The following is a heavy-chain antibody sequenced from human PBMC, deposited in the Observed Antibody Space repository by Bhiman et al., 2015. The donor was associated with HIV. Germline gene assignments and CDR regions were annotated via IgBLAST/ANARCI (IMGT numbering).Heavy chain of an antibody. CDR3: AKDLGESENEEWASDYYDFGSDYPGQDPRGVVGTFDI. Sequence: QVQLVESGGGVVQPGRSLRLSCAASGFTFSSFGMHWVRQAPGKGLEWVAVISYDGNNKYYADSVKGRFTISRENSKNTLYLQMNSLRAEDTAVYYCAKDLGESENEEWASDYYDFGSDYPGQDPRGVVGTFDIWGHGTIGHRLF. D-gene: IGHD3-3*01. V-gene: IGHV3-30*18. CDR2: ISYDGNNK. J-gene: IGHJ3*02. CDR1: GFTFSSFG.